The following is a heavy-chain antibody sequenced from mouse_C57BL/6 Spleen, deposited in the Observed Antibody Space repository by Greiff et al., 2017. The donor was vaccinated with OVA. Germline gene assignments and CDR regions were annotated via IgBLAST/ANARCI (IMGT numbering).Heavy chain of an antibody. Sequence: VKLQQPGAELVKPGASVKLSCKASGYTFTSYWMHWVKQRPGRGLEWIGRIDPNSGGTKYNEKFKSKATLTVDKPSSTAYMQLSSLTSEDSAVYYGARSSSTGGYYFDYWGQGTTLTVSS. CDR3: ARSSSTGGYYFDY. CDR1: GYTFTSYW. V-gene: IGHV1-72*01. CDR2: IDPNSGGT. J-gene: IGHJ2*01. D-gene: IGHD1-1*01.